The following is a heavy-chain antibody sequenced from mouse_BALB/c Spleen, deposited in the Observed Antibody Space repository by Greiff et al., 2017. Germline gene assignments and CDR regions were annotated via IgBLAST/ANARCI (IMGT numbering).Heavy chain of an antibody. Sequence: VQLKQSGAELVKPGASVKLSCTASGFNIKDTYMHWVKQRPEQGLEWIGRIDPANGNTKYDPKFQGKATITADTSSNTAYLQLSSLTSEDTAVYYCAREDGSSYWYFDVWGAGTTVTVSS. CDR3: AREDGSSYWYFDV. CDR1: GFNIKDTY. CDR2: IDPANGNT. D-gene: IGHD1-1*01. V-gene: IGHV14-3*02. J-gene: IGHJ1*01.